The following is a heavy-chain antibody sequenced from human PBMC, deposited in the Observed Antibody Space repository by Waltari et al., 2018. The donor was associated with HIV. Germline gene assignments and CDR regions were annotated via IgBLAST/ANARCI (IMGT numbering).Heavy chain of an antibody. V-gene: IGHV2-5*02. CDR2: IYWDDDK. Sequence: QITLKESGPTLVKPTQTLTLTCTFSGFSLSTSGVSVGWIRQPPGKALDWLALIYWDDDKRYSPSLKRRLTITKDTSKNQVVLTMTNMDPVDTATYYCARATSGVDAFDIWGQGTMVTVSS. CDR3: ARATSGVDAFDI. J-gene: IGHJ3*02. D-gene: IGHD2-8*01. CDR1: GFSLSTSGVS.